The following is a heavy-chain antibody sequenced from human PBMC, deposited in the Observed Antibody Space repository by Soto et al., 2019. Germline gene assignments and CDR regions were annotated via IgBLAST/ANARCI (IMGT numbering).Heavy chain of an antibody. Sequence: QVHLVQSGADVRKPGASVKVSCKASADTFTTYYIHWVRQAPGQGLEWMGVINPGGDSTSYAQKVQGRVTVTMDTSTSTVSMELRSLRYEDTAVYYCARDLTNDYTAHDYWGKGNLVNVSP. V-gene: IGHV1-46*01. CDR3: ARDLTNDYTAHDY. D-gene: IGHD3-16*01. CDR1: ADTFTTYY. CDR2: INPGGDST. J-gene: IGHJ4*02.